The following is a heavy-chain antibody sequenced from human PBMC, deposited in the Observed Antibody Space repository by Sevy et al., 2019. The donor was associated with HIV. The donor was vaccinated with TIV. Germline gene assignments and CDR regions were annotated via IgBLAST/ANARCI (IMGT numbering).Heavy chain of an antibody. J-gene: IGHJ6*03. V-gene: IGHV4-59*01. CDR2: IYYSGST. CDR1: GGSISSYY. D-gene: IGHD3-10*01. Sequence: ETLSLTCTVSGGSISSYYWSWIRQPPGKGLEWIGYIYYSGSTNYNPSLKSRVTISVDTSKNQFSLKLSSVTAADTAVYYCARGHYYGSADYYYYYMDVWGKGTTVTVSS. CDR3: ARGHYYGSADYYYYYMDV.